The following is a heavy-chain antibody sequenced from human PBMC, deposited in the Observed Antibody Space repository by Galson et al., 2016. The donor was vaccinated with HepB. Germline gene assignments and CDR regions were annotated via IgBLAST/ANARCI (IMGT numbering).Heavy chain of an antibody. CDR2: IYVGGST. V-gene: IGHV3-53*01. Sequence: SLRLSCAASGFTVSSNYMNWVRQAPGKGLEWVSIIYVGGSTYYADSVVGRFTISSDNSKNTPYLQMNSLRAEDTAVYYWAGSGDYYYFSYWGQGPLVTVSS. CDR1: GFTVSSNY. D-gene: IGHD7-27*01. J-gene: IGHJ4*02. CDR3: AGSGDYYYFSY.